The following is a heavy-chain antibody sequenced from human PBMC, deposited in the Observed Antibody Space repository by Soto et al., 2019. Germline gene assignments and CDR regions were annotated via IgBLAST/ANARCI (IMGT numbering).Heavy chain of an antibody. V-gene: IGHV4-34*01. CDR1: GGSFSGYY. J-gene: IGHJ4*02. D-gene: IGHD3-16*01. Sequence: PSETLSLTCAVYGGSFSGYYWSWIRQPPGKGLEWIGEINHSGSTNYNPSLKSRVTISVDTSKNQSSLKLSSVTADTAVYYCARSKARFHSHWGQGTLVTVSS. CDR2: INHSGST. CDR3: ARSKARFHSH.